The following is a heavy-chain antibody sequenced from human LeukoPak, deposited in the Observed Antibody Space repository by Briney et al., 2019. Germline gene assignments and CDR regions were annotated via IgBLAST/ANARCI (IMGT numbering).Heavy chain of an antibody. V-gene: IGHV1-8*01. CDR1: GYTFTSYD. CDR3: ASVAVTYGSGYGMDV. D-gene: IGHD3-10*01. Sequence: ASVKVSCKATGYTFTSYDFNWVRQATGQRPEWMGWMSPNSGNTGYAQKFQGRVTMTRNTSISTAYMELSSLRSEDTAVYYCASVAVTYGSGYGMDVWGQGTTVTVSS. J-gene: IGHJ6*02. CDR2: MSPNSGNT.